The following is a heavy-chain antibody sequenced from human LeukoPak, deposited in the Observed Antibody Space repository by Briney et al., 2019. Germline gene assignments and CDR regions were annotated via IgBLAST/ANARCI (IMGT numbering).Heavy chain of an antibody. CDR2: ISPTGSTT. J-gene: IGHJ4*02. CDR1: GFSFSGHW. Sequence: GGSLRLSCTASGFSFSGHWMHWARQLPGKGLVWVSRISPTGSTTSYADSVKGRFTVSRDNAKNTLYLQVNNLRAEDTAVYYCARGPNSNWSGLDFWGQGTLLTVPS. CDR3: ARGPNSNWSGLDF. D-gene: IGHD6-6*01. V-gene: IGHV3-74*01.